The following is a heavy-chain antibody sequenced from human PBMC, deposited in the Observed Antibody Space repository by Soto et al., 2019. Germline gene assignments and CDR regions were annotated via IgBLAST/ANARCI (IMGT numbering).Heavy chain of an antibody. CDR2: IWYDGSNK. J-gene: IGHJ3*02. V-gene: IGHV3-33*01. CDR3: ARDLLNSSGWYSAFDI. CDR1: GFSFSSYG. D-gene: IGHD6-19*01. Sequence: GGSLRLSCAASGFSFSSYGMHWVRQAPGKGLEWVAVIWYDGSNKYYADSVKGRFTISRDNSKNTLYLQMNSLRAEDTAVYYCARDLLNSSGWYSAFDIWGQGTMVTVSS.